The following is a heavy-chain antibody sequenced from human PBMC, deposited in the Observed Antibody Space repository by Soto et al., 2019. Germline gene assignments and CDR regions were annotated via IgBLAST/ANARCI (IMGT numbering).Heavy chain of an antibody. CDR3: ARVNGDAPPRGMDV. CDR2: INPKSGDT. CDR1: GYTFTDYY. D-gene: IGHD2-21*02. V-gene: IGHV1-2*06. J-gene: IGHJ6*02. Sequence: QVQLVQSGAEVKKPGASVKVSCKASGYTFTDYYMHWVRQAPGQGLEWMGRINPKSGDTKYAEKFXAXVTXTRDTSISTAYMEVTRLRSDDTAVYYCARVNGDAPPRGMDVWGQGTTVTVSS.